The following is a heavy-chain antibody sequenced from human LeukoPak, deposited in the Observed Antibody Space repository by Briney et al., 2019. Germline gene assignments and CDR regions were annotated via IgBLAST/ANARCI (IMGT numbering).Heavy chain of an antibody. D-gene: IGHD3-22*01. CDR3: AKRGVVIRVILVGFHKEAYYFDS. CDR2: ISDTGGRT. Sequence: GGSLRLSCAVSGITLSNYGMTWVRQAPGKGLEWVAGISDTGGRTNYADSVKGRFTISRDNPKKTLYLQMNSLRAEDTAVYFCAKRGVVIRVILVGFHKEAYYFDSWGQGALVTVSS. CDR1: GITLSNYG. J-gene: IGHJ4*02. V-gene: IGHV3-23*01.